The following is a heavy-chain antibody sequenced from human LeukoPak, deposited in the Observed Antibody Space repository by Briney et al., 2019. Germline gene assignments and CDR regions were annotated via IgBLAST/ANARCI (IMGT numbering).Heavy chain of an antibody. CDR1: GGTFSSYA. Sequence: ASVKVSCKASGGTFSSYAISWVRQAPGQGLEWMGGIIPIFGTANYAQKFQCRVTITTDESTSTAYMGLSSLRSEDTAVYYCARGGPELPGGGYYYYYMDVWGKGTTVTVSS. V-gene: IGHV1-69*05. D-gene: IGHD1-14*01. CDR3: ARGGPELPGGGYYYYYMDV. J-gene: IGHJ6*03. CDR2: IIPIFGTA.